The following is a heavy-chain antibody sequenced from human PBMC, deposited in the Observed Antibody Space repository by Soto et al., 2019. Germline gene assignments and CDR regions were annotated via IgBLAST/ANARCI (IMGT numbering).Heavy chain of an antibody. V-gene: IGHV4-59*01. Sequence: SETLSLTCTVSGGSISSYYWSWIRQPPGKGLEWIGYIYYSGSTNYNPSLKSRVTISVDTSKNQFSLKLSSVTAADTAVYYCPRVGGKYPVYGYYYYGMDVWCQGNTVTVSS. CDR2: IYYSGST. CDR1: GGSISSYY. J-gene: IGHJ6*02. D-gene: IGHD1-20*01. CDR3: PRVGGKYPVYGYYYYGMDV.